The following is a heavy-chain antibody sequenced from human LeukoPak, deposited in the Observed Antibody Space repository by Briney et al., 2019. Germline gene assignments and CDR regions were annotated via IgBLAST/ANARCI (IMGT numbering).Heavy chain of an antibody. CDR1: GFTFNDYG. J-gene: IGHJ5*02. D-gene: IGHD6-19*01. CDR3: ASDSSGWYDNCFDP. V-gene: IGHV3-20*04. CDR2: INWNGGST. Sequence: GGSLRLSCAASGFTFNDYGMSWVRQAPGKGLEWVSGINWNGGSTGYADSVKGRFTISRDNAKNYLYLQMNSLRAEDTALYYCASDSSGWYDNCFDPWGQGTLVTVSS.